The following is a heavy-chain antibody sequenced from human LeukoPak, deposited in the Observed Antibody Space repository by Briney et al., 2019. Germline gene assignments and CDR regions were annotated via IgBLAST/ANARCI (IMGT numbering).Heavy chain of an antibody. J-gene: IGHJ3*01. Sequence: SETLSLTCTVSGGSISSSSYYWGWIRQPPGKGLEWIGSIYYSGSTYYNPSLNSRVTISVDTSKNQFSLKLTSVTAADTAVYYCARHQPTGDDAFDVWGQGTSVIVSS. CDR2: IYYSGST. D-gene: IGHD1-1*01. V-gene: IGHV4-39*01. CDR1: GGSISSSSYY. CDR3: ARHQPTGDDAFDV.